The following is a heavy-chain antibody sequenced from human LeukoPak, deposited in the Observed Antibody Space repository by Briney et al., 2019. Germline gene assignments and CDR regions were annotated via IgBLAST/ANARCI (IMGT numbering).Heavy chain of an antibody. J-gene: IGHJ4*02. CDR3: ARDGELERRGGYYFDY. CDR1: GFTFRSYS. Sequence: PGGSLRLSCAASGFTFRSYSMNWVRQAPGKGLEWVSSISSSSSDIYYADSVKGRFTISRDNAKNSLFLQMNSLRAEDTAVYYGARDGELERRGGYYFDYWGQGTLVTVSS. V-gene: IGHV3-21*01. D-gene: IGHD1-1*01. CDR2: ISSSSSDI.